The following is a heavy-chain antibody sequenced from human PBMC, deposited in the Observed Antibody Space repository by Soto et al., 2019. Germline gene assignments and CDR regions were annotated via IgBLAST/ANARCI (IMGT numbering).Heavy chain of an antibody. V-gene: IGHV3-9*01. CDR3: AKDGYCISTRCQANYGMDV. J-gene: IGHJ6*02. CDR2: ISWNSGSI. D-gene: IGHD2-2*01. CDR1: GFTFDDYA. Sequence: GGSLRLSCAASGFTFDDYAMHWVRQAPGKGLEWVSGISWNSGSIGYADSVKGRFTISRDNAKNTLYLQMNSLRAEDTALYYRAKDGYCISTRCQANYGMDVWGQGTTVTVSS.